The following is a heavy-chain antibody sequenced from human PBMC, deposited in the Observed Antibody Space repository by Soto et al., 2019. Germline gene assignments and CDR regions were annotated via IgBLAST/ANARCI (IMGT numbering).Heavy chain of an antibody. V-gene: IGHV1-2*04. CDR2: INPNSGGT. J-gene: IGHJ4*02. CDR3: ARAYGSGSYYSVDY. Sequence: ASVKVSCKASGYTFTGYYIHWVRQAPGQGLEWMGWINPNSGGTNYAQKFQGWVTMTRDTSISTAYMELSRLRSDDTAVYYCARAYGSGSYYSVDYWGQGTLVTVSS. D-gene: IGHD3-10*01. CDR1: GYTFTGYY.